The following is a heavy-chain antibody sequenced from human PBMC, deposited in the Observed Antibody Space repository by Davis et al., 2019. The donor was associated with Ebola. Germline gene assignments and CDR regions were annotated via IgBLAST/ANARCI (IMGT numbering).Heavy chain of an antibody. Sequence: MPSETLSLTCAVSGGSISSNNWWSWVRQPPGKGLEWIGEINHSGSTNYNPSLKSRVTISVDTSKNQFSMKLSSVTAADTAVYYCARLPAARPEWGYYYYGMDVWGQGTTVTVSS. CDR3: ARLPAARPEWGYYYYGMDV. CDR2: INHSGST. CDR1: GGSISSNNW. V-gene: IGHV4-4*02. J-gene: IGHJ6*02. D-gene: IGHD6-6*01.